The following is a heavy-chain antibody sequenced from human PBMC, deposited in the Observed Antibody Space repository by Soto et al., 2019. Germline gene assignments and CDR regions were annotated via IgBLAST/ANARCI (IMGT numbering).Heavy chain of an antibody. V-gene: IGHV1-18*01. CDR2: ISAYNDNT. Sequence: ASVKVSCKASGYTFTSYGISWVRQAPGQGLEWMGWISAYNDNTNYAQKLQGRVTMTTDTSTSTAYMELRSLRSDDTAVYYCARAYYYDSSGYYYMVLDYWGQGTLVTVSS. CDR1: GYTFTSYG. D-gene: IGHD3-22*01. CDR3: ARAYYYDSSGYYYMVLDY. J-gene: IGHJ4*02.